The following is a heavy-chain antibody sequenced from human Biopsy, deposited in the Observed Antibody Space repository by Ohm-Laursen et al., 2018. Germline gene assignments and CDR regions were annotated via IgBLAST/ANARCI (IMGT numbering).Heavy chain of an antibody. V-gene: IGHV4-59*01. D-gene: IGHD5/OR15-5a*01. CDR1: GCSMSSYY. CDR2: IYNSWST. J-gene: IGHJ3*02. CDR3: ARGEAGVYDALYI. Sequence: PGTLSLTCTVSGCSMSSYYWTWIRQSPGKGLEWIGYIYNSWSTNYNPSLKSRVTISVAVDTSKSQFSLRLSSVTAADTVRYYCARGEAGVYDALYIWGQGTMVIVSS.